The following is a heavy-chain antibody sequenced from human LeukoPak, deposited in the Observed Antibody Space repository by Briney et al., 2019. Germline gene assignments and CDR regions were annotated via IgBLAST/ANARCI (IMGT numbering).Heavy chain of an antibody. V-gene: IGHV1-2*02. D-gene: IGHD4-17*01. CDR2: INPNSGGT. Sequence: ASVKVSCKASGYPFTGYDMHWVRQAPGQGLEWMGWINPNSGGTNYAQKFQGRVTMTRDTSISTAYMELSRLRSDDTAVYYCTIVMGAHDYGDYYFDYWGQGTLVTVSS. CDR1: GYPFTGYD. CDR3: TIVMGAHDYGDYYFDY. J-gene: IGHJ4*02.